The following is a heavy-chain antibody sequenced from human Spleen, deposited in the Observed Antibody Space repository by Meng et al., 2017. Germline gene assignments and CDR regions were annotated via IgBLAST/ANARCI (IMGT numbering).Heavy chain of an antibody. Sequence: ASVKVSCKASGYTFTSYGISWVRQAPGQGLEWMGWISVYNGNTNYAQKFQGRVTMTTDTSTSTAYMELRSLTYDDTAVYYCARDPRRGIYSGYEDYWGQGTLVTVSS. V-gene: IGHV1-18*01. CDR3: ARDPRRGIYSGYEDY. CDR2: ISVYNGNT. D-gene: IGHD5-12*01. J-gene: IGHJ4*02. CDR1: GYTFTSYG.